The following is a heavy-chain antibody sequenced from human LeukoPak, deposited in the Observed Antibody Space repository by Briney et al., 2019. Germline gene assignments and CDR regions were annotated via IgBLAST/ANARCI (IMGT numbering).Heavy chain of an antibody. J-gene: IGHJ6*03. D-gene: IGHD3-10*01. CDR1: GGSFSGYY. Sequence: SETLSLTCAVYGGSFSGYYWGWIRQPPGKGLEWIGSIYHSGSTYYNPSLKSRVTISVDTSKNQFSLKLSSVTAADTAVYYCARAVGGYYYYMDVWGKGTTVTVSS. CDR2: IYHSGST. V-gene: IGHV4-38-2*01. CDR3: ARAVGGYYYYMDV.